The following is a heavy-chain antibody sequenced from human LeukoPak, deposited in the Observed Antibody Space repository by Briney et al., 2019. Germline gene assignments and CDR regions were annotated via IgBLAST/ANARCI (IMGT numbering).Heavy chain of an antibody. CDR3: ARGWYRIVGALFDY. CDR1: GFTFSDYN. J-gene: IGHJ4*02. D-gene: IGHD1-26*01. V-gene: IGHV3-53*01. Sequence: GGSLRLSCAASGFTFSDYNMRWIRQAPGKGLEWVSVIYSGGSTYYADSVKGRFTISRDNSKNTLYLQMNSLRAEDTAVYYCARGWYRIVGALFDYWGQGTLVTVSS. CDR2: IYSGGST.